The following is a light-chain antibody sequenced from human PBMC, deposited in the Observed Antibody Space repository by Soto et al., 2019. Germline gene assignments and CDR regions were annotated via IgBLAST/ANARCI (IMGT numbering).Light chain of an antibody. J-gene: IGLJ2*01. V-gene: IGLV4-69*01. CDR2: LNNDGTH. Sequence: QPVLTQSPSASASLGASVKLTCTLSSAYSSYAVAWHQQQPDKGPRFLMRLNNDGTHTKGDGIPDRFSGSSFGAERYLTISSLQSEDGADYYCQTWGTGVVFGGGTKLTVL. CDR1: SAYSSYA. CDR3: QTWGTGVV.